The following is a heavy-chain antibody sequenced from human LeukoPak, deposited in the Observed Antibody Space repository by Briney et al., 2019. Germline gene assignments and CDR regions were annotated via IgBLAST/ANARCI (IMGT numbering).Heavy chain of an antibody. Sequence: SETLSLTCTVSGGSLSSYYWSWIRQPPGKGLEWIGNIFYSGSPNYNPSLKSRVTTSFDTSKNQFPLKLSFVTAADTAVYSCARVGHIAAAGPYVYWGQGTLVTVSS. D-gene: IGHD6-13*01. CDR3: ARVGHIAAAGPYVY. J-gene: IGHJ4*02. CDR1: GGSLSSYY. V-gene: IGHV4-59*08. CDR2: IFYSGSP.